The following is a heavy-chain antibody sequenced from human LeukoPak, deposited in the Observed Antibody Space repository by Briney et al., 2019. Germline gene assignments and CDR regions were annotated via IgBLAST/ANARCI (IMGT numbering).Heavy chain of an antibody. V-gene: IGHV3-21*01. Sequence: GGSLRLSCAASGFTFSSYSMNWVRQAPGKGLEWVSSISSSSSYIYYADSVKGRFTISRDNAKNSLYLQMNSLRAEDTAVYYCAELGITMIGGVWGKGTTVTIPS. D-gene: IGHD3-10*02. CDR3: AELGITMIGGV. J-gene: IGHJ6*04. CDR1: GFTFSSYS. CDR2: ISSSSSYI.